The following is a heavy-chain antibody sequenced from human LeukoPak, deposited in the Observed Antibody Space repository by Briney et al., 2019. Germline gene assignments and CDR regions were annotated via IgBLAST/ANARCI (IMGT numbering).Heavy chain of an antibody. V-gene: IGHV3-21*01. CDR1: GFTFSTYN. J-gene: IGHJ6*03. Sequence: GGSLRLSCAASGFTFSTYNMNWVRQAPGKGLKWVSSISSSSYIYYADSVKGRFTISRDNAKNSLYLQMNSLRAEDTAVYYCARGTDYYYYMDVWGKGTTVTVSS. CDR3: ARGTDYYYYMDV. D-gene: IGHD1-14*01. CDR2: ISSSSYI.